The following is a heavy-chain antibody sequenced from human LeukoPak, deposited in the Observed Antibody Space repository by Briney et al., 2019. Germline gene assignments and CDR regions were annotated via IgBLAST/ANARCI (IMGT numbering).Heavy chain of an antibody. D-gene: IGHD3-16*02. CDR3: AREGYDYVWGSYRQYYFDY. J-gene: IGHJ4*02. CDR2: IWYDGSNK. Sequence: PGRSLRLSCAASGFTFSSYGMHWVRQAPGKGLEWVAVIWYDGSNKYYADSVKGRFTISRDNSKNTLYLQMNSLRAEDTAVYYCAREGYDYVWGSYRQYYFDYWGKGTLVTVSS. V-gene: IGHV3-33*01. CDR1: GFTFSSYG.